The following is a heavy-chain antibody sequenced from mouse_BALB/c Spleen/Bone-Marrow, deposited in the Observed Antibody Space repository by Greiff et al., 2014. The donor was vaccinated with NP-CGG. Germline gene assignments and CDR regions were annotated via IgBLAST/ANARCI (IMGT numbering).Heavy chain of an antibody. CDR3: ARFPFYYGSSFYYFDY. CDR2: IALGSGST. CDR1: GYTFTSYW. D-gene: IGHD1-1*01. V-gene: IGHV1S41*01. Sequence: DLVKPGASVKPSCKASGYTFTSYWINWIKQRPGQGLEWIGGIALGSGSTYFNEMFKGKATLTVDTSSSTAYIQLSSLSSEDSAVYFCARFPFYYGSSFYYFDYWGQGTTLTVSS. J-gene: IGHJ2*01.